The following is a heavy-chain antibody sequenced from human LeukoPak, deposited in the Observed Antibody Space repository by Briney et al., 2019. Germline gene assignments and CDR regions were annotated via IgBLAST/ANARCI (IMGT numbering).Heavy chain of an antibody. V-gene: IGHV4-39*01. CDR2: IYYSGST. J-gene: IGHJ4*02. D-gene: IGHD3-10*01. CDR1: GGSISSSSYY. Sequence: DPSETLSLTCTVSGGSISSSSYYWGWIRQPPGKGLEWIGSIYYSGSTYYNPSLKSRVTISVDTSKNQFSLKLSSVTAADTAVYYCASDYGSGSSWGQGTLVTVSS. CDR3: ASDYGSGSS.